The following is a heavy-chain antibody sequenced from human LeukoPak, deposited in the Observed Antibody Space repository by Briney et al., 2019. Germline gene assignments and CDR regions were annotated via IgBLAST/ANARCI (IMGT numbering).Heavy chain of an antibody. D-gene: IGHD6-19*01. V-gene: IGHV5-51*01. CDR2: MFPGDSDT. Sequence: GESLKISCKGSGYSFTSYWIGWVRQMPGKGLEWMGIMFPGDSDTRYSPSFQGQVTISADKSISTAYLQWSSLKASDSALYYCARGPSGGWYGVARGYYFDFWGQGTLVTVSS. CDR3: ARGPSGGWYGVARGYYFDF. CDR1: GYSFTSYW. J-gene: IGHJ4*02.